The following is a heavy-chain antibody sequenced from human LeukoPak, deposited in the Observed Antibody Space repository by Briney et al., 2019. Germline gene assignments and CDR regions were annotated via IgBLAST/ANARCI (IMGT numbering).Heavy chain of an antibody. D-gene: IGHD6-6*01. J-gene: IGHJ4*02. CDR2: ISSSSSTI. CDR3: AKSLWSSSSGYFDY. CDR1: GFTFSSYS. V-gene: IGHV3-48*04. Sequence: GGSLRLSCAASGFTFSSYSMNWVRQAPGKGLEWVSYISSSSSTIYYADSVKGRFTISRDNAKNSLYLQMNSLRAEDTALYYCAKSLWSSSSGYFDYWGQGTLVTVSS.